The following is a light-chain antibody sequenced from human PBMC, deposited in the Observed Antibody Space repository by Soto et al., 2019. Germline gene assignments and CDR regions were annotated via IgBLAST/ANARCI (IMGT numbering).Light chain of an antibody. CDR3: QQHNNWPLT. J-gene: IGKJ4*01. CDR2: DAS. CDR1: QSVNTY. Sequence: EIVLTQSPATLSLSPGERATLSCRASQSVNTYLVWYQQKPGQGPRLLIYDASDRATGIPARFSGSGSGTEFTLTIDSLQSEDFAVYYCQQHNNWPLTFGGGTKGDIK. V-gene: IGKV3-11*01.